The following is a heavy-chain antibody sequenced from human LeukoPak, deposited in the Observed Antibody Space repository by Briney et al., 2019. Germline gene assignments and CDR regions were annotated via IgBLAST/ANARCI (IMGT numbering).Heavy chain of an antibody. CDR2: ISYDGSNK. Sequence: GGSLRLSCAASGFTFSSYGMHWVRQAPGKGLEWVAVISYDGSNKYYADSVKGRFTISRDNSKNTLYLQMNSLRAEDTAVYYCARSSSGSGGYYMDVWGKGTTVTVSS. D-gene: IGHD1-26*01. V-gene: IGHV3-30*03. J-gene: IGHJ6*03. CDR3: ARSSSGSGGYYMDV. CDR1: GFTFSSYG.